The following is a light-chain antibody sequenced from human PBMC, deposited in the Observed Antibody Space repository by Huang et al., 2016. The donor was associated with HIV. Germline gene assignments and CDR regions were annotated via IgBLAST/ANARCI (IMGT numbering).Light chain of an antibody. V-gene: IGKV2-30*02. Sequence: DVVLTQSPLSLSVTVGQPASISCKSSQSLVHRAGNTHLIWFHQRPGQSPRRLIYKVSDRDSGVPDRFSGSGSGTDFTLKISRVEAEDVGVYFCMQGTHWPPVTFGQGTRLEIK. CDR3: MQGTHWPPVT. J-gene: IGKJ5*01. CDR1: QSLVHRAGNTH. CDR2: KVS.